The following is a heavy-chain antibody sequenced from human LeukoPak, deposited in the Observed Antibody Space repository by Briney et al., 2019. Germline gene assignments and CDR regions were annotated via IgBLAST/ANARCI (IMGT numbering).Heavy chain of an antibody. D-gene: IGHD5-18*01. V-gene: IGHV1-69*13. CDR2: IIPIFGTA. Sequence: ASVKVSCKASGYIFTSYYMHWVRQAPGQGLEWMGGIIPIFGTANYAQKFQGRVTITADESTSTAYMELSSLRSEDTAVYYCARAFWIKASNQRGYSYGSYYYGMDVWGQGTTVTVSS. J-gene: IGHJ6*02. CDR1: GYIFTSYY. CDR3: ARAFWIKASNQRGYSYGSYYYGMDV.